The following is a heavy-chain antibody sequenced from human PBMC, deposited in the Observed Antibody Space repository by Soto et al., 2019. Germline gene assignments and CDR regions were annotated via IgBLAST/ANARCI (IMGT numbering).Heavy chain of an antibody. J-gene: IGHJ5*02. CDR2: IYYSGST. CDR1: GGSISSYY. V-gene: IGHV4-59*08. Sequence: PSETLSLTCTVSGGSISSYYWSCIRQPPGKGLEWIGYIYYSGSTNYNPSLKSRVTISVDTSKNQFSLKLSSVTAADTAVYYCARLGGGMDWFDPWGQGTLVTVSS. D-gene: IGHD3-16*01. CDR3: ARLGGGMDWFDP.